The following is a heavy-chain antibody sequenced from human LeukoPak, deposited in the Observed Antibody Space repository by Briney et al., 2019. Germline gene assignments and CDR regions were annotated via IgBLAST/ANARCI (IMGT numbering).Heavy chain of an antibody. CDR3: AREESYDILTGYYSSY. CDR1: GYTFTGYF. D-gene: IGHD3-9*01. Sequence: GASVKVSCKASGYTFTGYFMHWVRQAPGQGLEWMGRINPNSGGTNYAQKFQGRVTMTRDTSISTAYMELSSLRSEDTAVYYCAREESYDILTGYYSSYWGQGTLVIVSS. V-gene: IGHV1-2*06. J-gene: IGHJ4*02. CDR2: INPNSGGT.